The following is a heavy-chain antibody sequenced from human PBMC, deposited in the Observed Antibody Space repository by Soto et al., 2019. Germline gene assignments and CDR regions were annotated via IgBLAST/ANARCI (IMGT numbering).Heavy chain of an antibody. CDR3: VKDGGYCSSATCYSPRNHYLDA. V-gene: IGHV3-7*03. Sequence: GGSLRLSCAASGFDFSVYWMSWVRQAPGKGPEWVANIKFDGSEKQYVDSVKGRFTISRDNARNSVFLQMNSLRAGDTAVYYCVKDGGYCSSATCYSPRNHYLDAWGQGTLVTVSS. CDR2: IKFDGSEK. CDR1: GFDFSVYW. D-gene: IGHD2-2*01. J-gene: IGHJ5*02.